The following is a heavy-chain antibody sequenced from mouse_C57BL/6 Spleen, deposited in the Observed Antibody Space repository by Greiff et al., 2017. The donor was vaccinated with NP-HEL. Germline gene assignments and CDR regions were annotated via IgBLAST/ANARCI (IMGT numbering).Heavy chain of an antibody. D-gene: IGHD2-4*01. Sequence: QVQLQQPGTELVKPGASVKLSCKASGYTFTSSWMHWVKQRPGQGLEWIGNINPSNGGTNYNEKFKSKATLTVDKSSSTAYMQLSSLTSEDSAVYYCARKGIYYDYDDYFDYWGQGTTLTVSS. J-gene: IGHJ2*01. CDR3: ARKGIYYDYDDYFDY. CDR2: INPSNGGT. CDR1: GYTFTSSW. V-gene: IGHV1-53*01.